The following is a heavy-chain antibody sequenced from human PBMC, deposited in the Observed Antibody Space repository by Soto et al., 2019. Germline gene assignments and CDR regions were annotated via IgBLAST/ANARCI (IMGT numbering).Heavy chain of an antibody. D-gene: IGHD1-26*01. CDR2: ISGSGGST. CDR1: GFTFSSYA. J-gene: IGHJ6*02. V-gene: IGHV3-23*01. CDR3: AKDEVGAVYYSYYGMDV. Sequence: EVQLLESGGGLVQPGGSLRLSCAASGFTFSSYAMSWVRQAPGKGLEWVSAISGSGGSTYYADSVKGRFTISRDNSXNXXYLQMNSLRAEDTAVYYCAKDEVGAVYYSYYGMDVWGQGTTVTVSS.